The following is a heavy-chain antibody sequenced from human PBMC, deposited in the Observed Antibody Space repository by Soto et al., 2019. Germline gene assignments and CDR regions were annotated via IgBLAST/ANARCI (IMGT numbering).Heavy chain of an antibody. CDR2: INHSGST. Sequence: QVQLQQWGAGLLKPSETLSLTCAVYGGSFSGYYWSWIRQSPGKGLEWIGEINHSGSTNYNPTLTNRALHTEDTSKNQVTLKRSSVNVAETAVYYSAREGNGSDVFDIWGQGTMVNVSS. J-gene: IGHJ3*02. CDR3: AREGNGSDVFDI. V-gene: IGHV4-34*01. D-gene: IGHD3-10*01. CDR1: GGSFSGYY.